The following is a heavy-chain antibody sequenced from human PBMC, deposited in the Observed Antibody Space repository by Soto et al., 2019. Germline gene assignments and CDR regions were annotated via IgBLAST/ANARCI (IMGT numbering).Heavy chain of an antibody. Sequence: QVTLKKSGPVLVKPTETLTLTCTVRGFSLSNARMSVSWIRQPPGKALEWLAHIFSNDAKSYSASLKSRLTIAKDTSKSQVVLTMTNMDPVDTPTYYFARIRGWGWLGPNDYWGQGTLVTVSS. CDR2: IFSNDAK. D-gene: IGHD3-10*01. CDR3: ARIRGWGWLGPNDY. CDR1: GFSLSNARMS. V-gene: IGHV2-26*01. J-gene: IGHJ4*02.